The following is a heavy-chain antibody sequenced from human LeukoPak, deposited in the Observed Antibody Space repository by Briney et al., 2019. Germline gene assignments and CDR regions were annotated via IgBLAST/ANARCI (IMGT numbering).Heavy chain of an antibody. J-gene: IGHJ4*02. CDR1: GFTFSSYS. CDR3: ARDKVVGASSLDY. Sequence: HPGGSLRLSCAASGFTFSSYSMSWVRQAPGRGLEWVANIKQDESEKFYVDSVMGRFTISRDNAKNSLYLQMNGLRAEDTAVYYCARDKVVGASSLDYWGQGTLVTVSS. V-gene: IGHV3-7*04. D-gene: IGHD1-26*01. CDR2: IKQDESEK.